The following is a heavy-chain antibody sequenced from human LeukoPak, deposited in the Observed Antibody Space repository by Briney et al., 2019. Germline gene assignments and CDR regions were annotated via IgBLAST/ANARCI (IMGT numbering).Heavy chain of an antibody. J-gene: IGHJ6*02. CDR3: ARGPGYCSGGSCYGVYYYYGMDV. Sequence: SQTLSLTCAVHGESFSGYYWSWIRQPPGKGLEWIGEINHSGSTNYNPSLKSRVTISVDTSKNQFSLKLSSVTAADTAVYYCARGPGYCSGGSCYGVYYYYGMDVWGQGTTVTVSS. V-gene: IGHV4-34*01. CDR1: GESFSGYY. CDR2: INHSGST. D-gene: IGHD2-15*01.